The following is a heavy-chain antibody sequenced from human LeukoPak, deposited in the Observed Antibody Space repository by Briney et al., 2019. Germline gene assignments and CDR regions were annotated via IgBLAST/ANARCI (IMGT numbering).Heavy chain of an antibody. D-gene: IGHD6-19*01. Sequence: GGSLRLCCAASGFPFSSYAMSWVRQAPGKGLEWVSAISGSGGSTYYADSVKGRFTISRDNSKNTLYLQMNSLRAEDTAVYYCAKDRDGQWLVRVLDYWGQGTLVTVSS. CDR1: GFPFSSYA. CDR3: AKDRDGQWLVRVLDY. V-gene: IGHV3-23*01. CDR2: ISGSGGST. J-gene: IGHJ4*02.